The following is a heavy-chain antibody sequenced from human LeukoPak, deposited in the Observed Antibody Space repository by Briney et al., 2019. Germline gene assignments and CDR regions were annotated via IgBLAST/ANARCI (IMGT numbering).Heavy chain of an antibody. Sequence: ASVKVSCKASGYTFTSYGISWVRQAPGQGLEWMGWISAYNGNTNYAQKLQGRVTMTTDTSTSTAYMELRSLRSDDTAVYYCARAGPITIFGVVTDPWGQGTLVTVSS. CDR3: ARAGPITIFGVVTDP. D-gene: IGHD3-3*01. CDR2: ISAYNGNT. V-gene: IGHV1-18*01. J-gene: IGHJ5*02. CDR1: GYTFTSYG.